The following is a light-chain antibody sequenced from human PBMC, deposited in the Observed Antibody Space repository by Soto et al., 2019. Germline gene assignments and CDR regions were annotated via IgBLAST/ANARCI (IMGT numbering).Light chain of an antibody. CDR2: GAS. CDR3: QQYKNWPPYT. V-gene: IGKV3D-15*01. Sequence: EIVMTQSPATLSVSPGERATLSCRASQSVSSNLAWYQQKPGQAPRLLIYGASIRATDIPARFSGSGSGTEFTLTISSLQSEDFAFYYCQQYKNWPPYTFGQGTKLEIK. J-gene: IGKJ2*01. CDR1: QSVSSN.